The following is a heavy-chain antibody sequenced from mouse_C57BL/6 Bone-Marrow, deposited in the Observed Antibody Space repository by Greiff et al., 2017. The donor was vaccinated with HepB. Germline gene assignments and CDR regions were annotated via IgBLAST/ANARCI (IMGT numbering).Heavy chain of an antibody. D-gene: IGHD1-3*01. J-gene: IGHJ2*01. CDR1: GYTFTSYW. CDR3: ARRSSYFDY. CDR2: IDPSDSYT. V-gene: IGHV1-59*01. Sequence: QVQLQQPGAELVRPGTSVKLSCKASGYTFTSYWMHWVKQRPGQGLEWIGVIDPSDSYTNYNQKFKGKATLTVDTSSSTAYMQLGSLTSEDSAVYYCARRSSYFDYWGQGTTLTVSS.